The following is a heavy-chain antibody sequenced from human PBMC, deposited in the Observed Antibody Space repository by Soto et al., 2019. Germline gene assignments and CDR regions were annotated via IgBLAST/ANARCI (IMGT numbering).Heavy chain of an antibody. D-gene: IGHD3-9*01. CDR2: ISYDGSNK. J-gene: IGHJ6*02. Sequence: LRLSCAASGFTFSSYAMHWVRQAPGKGLEWVAVISYDGSNKYYADSVKGRFTISRDNSKNTLYLQMKSLRAEDKAVYYCARELNDILTGYFFPYIRPTPNGMDVWGQPTTVIVS. V-gene: IGHV3-30-3*01. CDR3: ARELNDILTGYFFPYIRPTPNGMDV. CDR1: GFTFSSYA.